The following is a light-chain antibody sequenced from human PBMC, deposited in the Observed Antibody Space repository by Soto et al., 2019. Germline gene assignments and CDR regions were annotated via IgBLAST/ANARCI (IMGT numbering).Light chain of an antibody. J-gene: IGKJ2*01. CDR3: QQYNSYSPYT. CDR1: QSISSW. Sequence: DIQMTQSPSTLSAYVGDRVTITCRASQSISSWLAWYQQKPGKAPKLLIYKAPSLESGVPSRFSGSGSGTEFTLTISSLQPDDFATYYCQQYNSYSPYTFGQGTKVDIK. V-gene: IGKV1-5*03. CDR2: KAP.